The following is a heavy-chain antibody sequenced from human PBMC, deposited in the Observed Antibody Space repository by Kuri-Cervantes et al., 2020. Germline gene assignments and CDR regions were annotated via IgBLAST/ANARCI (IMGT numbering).Heavy chain of an antibody. J-gene: IGHJ3*02. CDR1: GFSLSTSGVG. CDR2: IYWDDDK. V-gene: IGHV2-5*02. Sequence: SGPTLVKPTQTLTLTCTFSGFSLSTSGVGVGWIRQPPGKALEWLALIYWDDDKRYSPSLKGRLTITKDTSKNQVVLTMTNMDPVDTATYYCAHSQAVINFGAFDIWGQGTMVTVSS. D-gene: IGHD3-10*01. CDR3: AHSQAVINFGAFDI.